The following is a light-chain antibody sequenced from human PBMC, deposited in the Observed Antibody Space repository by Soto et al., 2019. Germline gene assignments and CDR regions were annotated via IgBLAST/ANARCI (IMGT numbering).Light chain of an antibody. CDR2: AAS. J-gene: IGKJ4*01. CDR1: QGIGVY. V-gene: IGKV1-27*01. Sequence: DIQMTQSPSSLSASLGDRVTITCRASQGIGVYLAWFQQRPGNVPKLLIYAASILQSGVPSRFSGSGSGTDFTLTISSLQPEDVATYYCQKYNSAPLTFGGGTKVEIK. CDR3: QKYNSAPLT.